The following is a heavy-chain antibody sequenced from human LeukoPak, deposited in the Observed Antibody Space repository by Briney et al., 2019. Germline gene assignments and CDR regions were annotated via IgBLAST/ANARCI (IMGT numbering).Heavy chain of an antibody. CDR2: ISYDGSNK. CDR3: AKVAVAGTGGRFDP. V-gene: IGHV3-30*18. J-gene: IGHJ5*02. D-gene: IGHD6-19*01. Sequence: GRSLRLSCAASGFTFSSYGMHWVRQAPGKGLEWGAVISYDGSNKYYADPVKGRFTISRDNSKNTLYLQMNSLRAEDTAVYYCAKVAVAGTGGRFDPWGQGTLVTVSS. CDR1: GFTFSSYG.